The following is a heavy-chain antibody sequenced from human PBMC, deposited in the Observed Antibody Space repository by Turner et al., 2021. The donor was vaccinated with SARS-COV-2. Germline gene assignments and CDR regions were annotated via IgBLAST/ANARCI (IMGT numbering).Heavy chain of an antibody. CDR1: GFTFSSYA. D-gene: IGHD3-22*01. Sequence: EVQLLESGGVLLQPGGSLSLSCSASGFTFSSYAISWVRQAPGKGREWVSAISGSGGTTYYADSVKGRFTISRDNSKNTLYLQMNSLRAEDTAVYYCAKADRVMIVVVITLFDYWGQGTLVTVSS. V-gene: IGHV3-23*01. CDR2: ISGSGGTT. J-gene: IGHJ4*02. CDR3: AKADRVMIVVVITLFDY.